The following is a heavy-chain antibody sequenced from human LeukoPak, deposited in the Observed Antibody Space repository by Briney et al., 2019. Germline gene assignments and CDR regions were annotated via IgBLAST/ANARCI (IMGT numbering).Heavy chain of an antibody. J-gene: IGHJ2*01. CDR2: IYHSGST. V-gene: IGHV4-38-2*01. CDR1: GYSISSGYY. CDR3: ARYNYDSSGYYSASYFDL. D-gene: IGHD3-22*01. Sequence: SETLSLTCAVSGYSISSGYYWGWIRQPPGKGLEWIGSIYHSGSTYYNPSLKSRVTISVDTSKNQFSLKLSSVTAADTAVYYCARYNYDSSGYYSASYFDLWGRGTLVTISS.